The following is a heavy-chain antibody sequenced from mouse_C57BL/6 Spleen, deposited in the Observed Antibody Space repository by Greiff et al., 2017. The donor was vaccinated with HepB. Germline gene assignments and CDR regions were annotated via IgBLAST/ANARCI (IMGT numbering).Heavy chain of an antibody. CDR3: VRHWDYYGGMDY. V-gene: IGHV10-1*01. CDR2: IRSKSNNYAT. J-gene: IGHJ4*01. Sequence: DVMLVESGGGLVQPKGSLKLSCAASGFSFNTYAMNWVRQAPGKGLEWVARIRSKSNNYATYYADSVKDRFTISRDDSESMLYLQMNNLKTEDTAMYYCVRHWDYYGGMDYWGQGTSVTVSS. D-gene: IGHD1-1*01. CDR1: GFSFNTYA.